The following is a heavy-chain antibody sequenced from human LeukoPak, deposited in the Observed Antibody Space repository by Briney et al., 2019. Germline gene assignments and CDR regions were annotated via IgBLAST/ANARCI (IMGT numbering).Heavy chain of an antibody. CDR3: ARSLRSPRYCIDDTCYFDY. CDR2: ISGLGDNT. CDR1: GFTFSSYW. V-gene: IGHV3-23*01. Sequence: GGSLRLSCAASGFTFSSYWMSWVRQAPGKGLEWVSGISGLGDNTYYVDSVKGRFTISRDNAKNTQYLQINSLRVEDTAVYYCARSLRSPRYCIDDTCYFDYWGQGTLVTVSS. D-gene: IGHD2-15*01. J-gene: IGHJ4*02.